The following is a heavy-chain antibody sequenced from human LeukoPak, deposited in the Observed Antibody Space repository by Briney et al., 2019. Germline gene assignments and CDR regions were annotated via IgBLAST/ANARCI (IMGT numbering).Heavy chain of an antibody. CDR1: GGFLSTYY. CDR2: IYTTESI. Sequence: SETLSLTCTVSGGFLSTYYWSWLRQPAGTGLEWIGRIYTTESINYNPSLRSRVTMSLDTSKNQFSLKLSSVTAADTAVYYCATYQPLPRLFDHWGQGILVTVSS. J-gene: IGHJ4*02. D-gene: IGHD2-2*01. CDR3: ATYQPLPRLFDH. V-gene: IGHV4-4*07.